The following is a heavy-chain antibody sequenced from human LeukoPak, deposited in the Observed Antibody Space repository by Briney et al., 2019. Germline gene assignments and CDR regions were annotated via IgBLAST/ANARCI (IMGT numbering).Heavy chain of an antibody. CDR1: GGSISSRGFF. Sequence: SETLSLTCTVSGGSISSRGFFWGWIRQPPGKGPEWIGSVYYDGVTYYNASLKSRITISVDTSKDHFSLNLRSVTPADTAVYFCARLSCGGTSCPTLPYSHFDPWGQGVLVIVSS. CDR3: ARLSCGGTSCPTLPYSHFDP. V-gene: IGHV4-39*01. J-gene: IGHJ5*02. D-gene: IGHD2-21*01. CDR2: VYYDGVT.